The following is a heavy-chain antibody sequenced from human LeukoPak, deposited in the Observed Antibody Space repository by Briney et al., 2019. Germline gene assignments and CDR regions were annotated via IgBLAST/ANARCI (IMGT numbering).Heavy chain of an antibody. Sequence: ASVKVSCKVSGYTLTELSMHWVRQAPGKGLEWMGGFDPEDGETIYAQKFQGRVTMTRDTSISTAYMELSRLRSDDTAVYYCARDHYDILTGPDAFDIWGQGTMVTVSS. CDR3: ARDHYDILTGPDAFDI. D-gene: IGHD3-9*01. CDR2: FDPEDGET. V-gene: IGHV1-24*01. J-gene: IGHJ3*02. CDR1: GYTLTELS.